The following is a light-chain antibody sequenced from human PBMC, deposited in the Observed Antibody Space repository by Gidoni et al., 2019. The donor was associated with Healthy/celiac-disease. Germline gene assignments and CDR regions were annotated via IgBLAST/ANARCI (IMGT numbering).Light chain of an antibody. Sequence: DIQMTQSPSSLSASAGDRVTITCRASQSISSYLNWYQQKPGKAPKLLIYAASSLQSGFPSRFSGSGSGTDFTLTISSLQPEDFATYYCQQSYSTKYTFGQGTKLEIK. CDR2: AAS. CDR3: QQSYSTKYT. V-gene: IGKV1-39*01. CDR1: QSISSY. J-gene: IGKJ2*01.